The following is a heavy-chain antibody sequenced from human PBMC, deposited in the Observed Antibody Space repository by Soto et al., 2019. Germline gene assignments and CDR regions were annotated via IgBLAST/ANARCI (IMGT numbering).Heavy chain of an antibody. Sequence: QVQLVQSGAEVKKPGSSVKVSCKASGGTFSSYTISWVRQAPGQGLEWMGRIIPILGIANYAQKFQGRVTITADKSTSTAYMELSSLRSEDTAVYYCARDSYDYVWESYRWGNAFDIWGQGTMVTVSS. CDR1: GGTFSSYT. D-gene: IGHD3-16*02. J-gene: IGHJ3*02. V-gene: IGHV1-69*08. CDR3: ARDSYDYVWESYRWGNAFDI. CDR2: IIPILGIA.